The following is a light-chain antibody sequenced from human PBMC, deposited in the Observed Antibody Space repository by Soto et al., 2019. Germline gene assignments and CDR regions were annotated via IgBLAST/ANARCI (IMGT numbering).Light chain of an antibody. CDR2: WTS. J-gene: IGKJ1*01. Sequence: DIQMTQSPSTLSGSVGDRVTITCRASQNIGNYLAWYQQKIGRAPKILIYWTSNLERGVPSRVSGSGTGTVFTLTISSLQRDDFASYFCQQYISYPGTFGQGTKEE. V-gene: IGKV1-5*03. CDR1: QNIGNY. CDR3: QQYISYPGT.